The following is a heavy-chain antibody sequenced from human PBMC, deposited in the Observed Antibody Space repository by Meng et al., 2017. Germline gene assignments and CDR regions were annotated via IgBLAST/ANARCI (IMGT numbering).Heavy chain of an antibody. Sequence: GESLKISCVASGFTFSGYWMDWVRQAPGKGLEWVANIKQDGSEMYYVDSVKGRFTISRDNAKNSLYVQMNSLRVEDTALYFCARERGSRQFDLWGRGTLVTVSS. J-gene: IGHJ2*01. CDR2: IKQDGSEM. CDR3: ARERGSRQFDL. D-gene: IGHD3-10*01. V-gene: IGHV3-7*01. CDR1: GFTFSGYW.